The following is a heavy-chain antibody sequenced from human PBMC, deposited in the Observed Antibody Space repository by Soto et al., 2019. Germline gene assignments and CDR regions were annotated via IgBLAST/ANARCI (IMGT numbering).Heavy chain of an antibody. CDR1: GDSISGFY. V-gene: IGHV4-4*07. J-gene: IGHJ5*02. D-gene: IGHD1-7*01. CDR2: IYATGTT. Sequence: SETLSLTCTVSGDSISGFYWSWIRKSAGKGLEWIGRIYATGTTDYNPSHKSRVMMSVDTSKKQFSLKLRSGTAADTAVYYCVRDGTKTLRDWFDPWGQGISVTVSS. CDR3: VRDGTKTLRDWFDP.